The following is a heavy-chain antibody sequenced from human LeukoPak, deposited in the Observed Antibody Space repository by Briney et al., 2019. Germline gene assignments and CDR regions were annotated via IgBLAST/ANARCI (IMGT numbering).Heavy chain of an antibody. Sequence: PGGSLRLSCAASGFTFSSYAMHWVRQAPGKGLEWVSSISSSSSYIYYADSVKGRFTISRDNAKNSLYLQMNSLRAEDTAVYYCARDQGKYYYDSSGPDYWGQGTLVTGSS. CDR3: ARDQGKYYYDSSGPDY. CDR1: GFTFSSYA. CDR2: ISSSSSYI. J-gene: IGHJ4*02. D-gene: IGHD3-22*01. V-gene: IGHV3-21*01.